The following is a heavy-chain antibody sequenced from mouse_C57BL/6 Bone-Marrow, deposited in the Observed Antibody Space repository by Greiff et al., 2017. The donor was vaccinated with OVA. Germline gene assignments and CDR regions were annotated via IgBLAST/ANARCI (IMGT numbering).Heavy chain of an antibody. D-gene: IGHD4-1*01. Sequence: QVQLKQPGAELVKPGASVKLSCKASGYTFTSYWMHWVKQRPGQGLEWIGMIHPNSGSTNYNEKFKSKATLTVDKSSSTAYMQLSSLTSEDSAVYYCARSELGRYFDVWGTGTTVTVSS. J-gene: IGHJ1*03. CDR2: IHPNSGST. V-gene: IGHV1-64*01. CDR1: GYTFTSYW. CDR3: ARSELGRYFDV.